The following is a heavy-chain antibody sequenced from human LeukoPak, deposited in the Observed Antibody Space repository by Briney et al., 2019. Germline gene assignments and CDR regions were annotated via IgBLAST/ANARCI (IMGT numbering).Heavy chain of an antibody. V-gene: IGHV4-39*01. CDR1: GGSISSSSYY. D-gene: IGHD6-19*01. J-gene: IGHJ4*02. Sequence: SETLSLTCTVSGGSISSSSYYWGWIRQPPGKGLEWIGSIYYSGSTYYNASPKSRLTISVDTSKNQFSLKLSSVTATDTAVYYCARQGYSSGWYFDYWGQGTLVTVSS. CDR2: IYYSGST. CDR3: ARQGYSSGWYFDY.